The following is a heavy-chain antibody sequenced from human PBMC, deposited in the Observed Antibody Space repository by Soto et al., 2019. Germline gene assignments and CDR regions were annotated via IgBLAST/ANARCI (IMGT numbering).Heavy chain of an antibody. Sequence: GGSLILSCSASGFTFSNHAMSWVRQAPGKGLEWVAGISGSDGRTFHADPVKGRFTISRDNSRNTLYLQMNSLRDEDTAVYYCARAPYCSGGSCRYGMDVWGQGTMVTVSS. J-gene: IGHJ6*02. V-gene: IGHV3-23*01. CDR1: GFTFSNHA. CDR2: ISGSDGRT. CDR3: ARAPYCSGGSCRYGMDV. D-gene: IGHD2-15*01.